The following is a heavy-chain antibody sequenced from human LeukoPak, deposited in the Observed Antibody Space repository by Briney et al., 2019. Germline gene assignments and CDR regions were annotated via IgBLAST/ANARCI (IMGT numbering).Heavy chain of an antibody. CDR1: GYTFTGYY. D-gene: IGHD3-10*01. J-gene: IGHJ5*02. Sequence: ASVKVSCKASGYTFTGYYMHWVRQAPGQGLEWMGWINPHSGGTNYAQKFQGRVTMTRDTSISTAYMELSRLRSDDTAVYYCATLLSALETKPWGQGTQVTVSS. CDR3: ATLLSALETKP. V-gene: IGHV1-2*02. CDR2: INPHSGGT.